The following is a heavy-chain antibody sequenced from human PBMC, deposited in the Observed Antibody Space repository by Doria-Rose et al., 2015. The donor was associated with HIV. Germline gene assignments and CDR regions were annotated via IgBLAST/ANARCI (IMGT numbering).Heavy chain of an antibody. CDR1: GFTFSSQR. J-gene: IGHJ4*02. CDR2: ISSTSAYI. Sequence: VQLVQSGGSLVRPGGSLRLSCATSGFTFSSQRINWVRQDPGKVLEWVSSISSTSAYINYADSVKGRFTISRGNARNSLYLQMDSLRAEDTAIYYCATGVTLDYWGQGTLVTVSS. CDR3: ATGVTLDY. V-gene: IGHV3-21*01. D-gene: IGHD3-10*01.